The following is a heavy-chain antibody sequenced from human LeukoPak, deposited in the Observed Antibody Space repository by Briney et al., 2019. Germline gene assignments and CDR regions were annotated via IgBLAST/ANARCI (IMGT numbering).Heavy chain of an antibody. CDR3: ARSTMVRGVITNDAFDI. V-gene: IGHV4-59*01. CDR1: GGSISSYY. D-gene: IGHD3-10*01. Sequence: SETLSLTCTVSGGSISSYYWSWIRQPPGKGLEWIGYIYYSGSTNYNPSLKSRVTISVDTSKNQFSLKLSSVTAADTAVYYCARSTMVRGVITNDAFDIWGQGTMVTVSS. CDR2: IYYSGST. J-gene: IGHJ3*02.